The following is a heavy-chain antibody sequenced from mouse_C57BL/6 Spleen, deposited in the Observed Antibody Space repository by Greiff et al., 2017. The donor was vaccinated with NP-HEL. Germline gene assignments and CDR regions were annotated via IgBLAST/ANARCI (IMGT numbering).Heavy chain of an antibody. V-gene: IGHV1-82*01. Sequence: VQLQQSGPELVKPGASVKISCKASGYAFSSSWMNWVKQRPGKGLEWIGRIYPGDGDTNYNGKFKGKATLTADKSSSTAYMQLSSLTSEDSAVYFCARSNYYGPHYFDYWGQGTTLTVSS. CDR2: IYPGDGDT. CDR3: ARSNYYGPHYFDY. CDR1: GYAFSSSW. D-gene: IGHD1-1*01. J-gene: IGHJ2*01.